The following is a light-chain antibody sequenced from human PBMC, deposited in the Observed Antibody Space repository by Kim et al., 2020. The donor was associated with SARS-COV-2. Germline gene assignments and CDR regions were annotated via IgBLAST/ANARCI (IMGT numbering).Light chain of an antibody. V-gene: IGLV3-19*01. J-gene: IGLJ3*02. Sequence: AWGQTVRITCQGDSLRNYDASWYQQKPGQAPLLVIYGKNNRPSGIPDRFSGSSSGDTASLTITGAQAEDEADYYCNSRGTSGDRWVFGGGTQLTVL. CDR3: NSRGTSGDRWV. CDR1: SLRNYD. CDR2: GKN.